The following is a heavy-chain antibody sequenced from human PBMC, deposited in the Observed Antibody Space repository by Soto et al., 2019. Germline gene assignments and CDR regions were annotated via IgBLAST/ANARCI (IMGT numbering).Heavy chain of an antibody. V-gene: IGHV4-30-4*01. Sequence: SETLSLTCTVSGGSISSGDYYWSWIRQPPGKGLEWIGYIYYSGSTYYNPSLKSRVTISVDTSKNQFSLKLSSVTAADTAVYYCARYRESGIYSRGFDYWGQGTLVTVSS. CDR1: GGSISSGDYY. D-gene: IGHD1-26*01. CDR2: IYYSGST. CDR3: ARYRESGIYSRGFDY. J-gene: IGHJ4*02.